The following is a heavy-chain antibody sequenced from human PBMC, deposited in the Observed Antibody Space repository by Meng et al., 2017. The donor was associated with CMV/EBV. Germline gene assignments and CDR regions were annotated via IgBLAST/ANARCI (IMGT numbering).Heavy chain of an antibody. Sequence: ASVKVSCKASGYTFTSYGISWVRQAPGQGLEWMGWISAYNGNTNYAQKLQDRVTMTTDTSTSTAYMELRSLRSDDTAVYYCARGPGVVVPAATDYWGQGTLVTVSS. CDR3: ARGPGVVVPAATDY. CDR2: ISAYNGNT. V-gene: IGHV1-18*01. J-gene: IGHJ4*02. CDR1: GYTFTSYG. D-gene: IGHD2-2*01.